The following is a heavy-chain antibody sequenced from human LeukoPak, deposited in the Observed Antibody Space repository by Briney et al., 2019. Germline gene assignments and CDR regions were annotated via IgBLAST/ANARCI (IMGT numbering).Heavy chain of an antibody. Sequence: SETLSLTCAVYGGSFSGYYWSWIRQPPGKGLEWIGEINHSGSTNYNPSLKSRVTISVDTSKNQFSLKLSSVTAADTAVYYCARGDSGSYYEDAFDIWGQGTMVTVSS. CDR2: INHSGST. CDR3: ARGDSGSYYEDAFDI. D-gene: IGHD1-26*01. CDR1: GGSFSGYY. J-gene: IGHJ3*02. V-gene: IGHV4-34*01.